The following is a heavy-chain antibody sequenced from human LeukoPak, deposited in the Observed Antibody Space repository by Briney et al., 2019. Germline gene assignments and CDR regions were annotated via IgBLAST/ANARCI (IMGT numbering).Heavy chain of an antibody. CDR3: AIAYCGGDCYTDYYYGMDV. CDR1: GGTFSSYA. CDR2: IIPIFSTA. Sequence: SVKVSFKSSGGTFSSYAISWGRQPPGQGLEWEGGIIPIFSTANYSQTFQERVTITADESTSTAYMELSSLRSEDTAVYYCAIAYCGGDCYTDYYYGMDVWGQGTTVTVSS. D-gene: IGHD2-21*02. J-gene: IGHJ6*02. V-gene: IGHV1-69*13.